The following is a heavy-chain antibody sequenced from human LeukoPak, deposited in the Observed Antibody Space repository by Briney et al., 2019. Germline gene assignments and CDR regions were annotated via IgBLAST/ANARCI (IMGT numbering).Heavy chain of an antibody. J-gene: IGHJ4*02. D-gene: IGHD3-3*01. V-gene: IGHV4-34*01. CDR3: ARSGSGHLRYYFDY. CDR1: GWSFSGYY. Sequence: SETLSLTCAVYGWSFSGYYWSWVRQPPAKGLEWIGEINHSGSTNYHPSLKSRVTISADTSKNQFSLKLSSVTAADTAVYYCARSGSGHLRYYFDYWGQGTLVTVSS. CDR2: INHSGST.